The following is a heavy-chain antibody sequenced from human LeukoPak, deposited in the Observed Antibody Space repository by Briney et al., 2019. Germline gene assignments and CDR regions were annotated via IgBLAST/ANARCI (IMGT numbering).Heavy chain of an antibody. CDR1: GGSITRSSYH. CDR3: ARGGSFYYDGSGYPGKNWFDP. J-gene: IGHJ5*02. D-gene: IGHD3-22*01. Sequence: SETLSLTCTVSGGSITRSSYHWGWIRQPPGKGLEWIGYIYYTGSTNYNPALKSRVTISVDTSKNRFSLKLSSVTAADTAVYYCARGGSFYYDGSGYPGKNWFDPWGQGTLVTVSS. CDR2: IYYTGST. V-gene: IGHV4-61*05.